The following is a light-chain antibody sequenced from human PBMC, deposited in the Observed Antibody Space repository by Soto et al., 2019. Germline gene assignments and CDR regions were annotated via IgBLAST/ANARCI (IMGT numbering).Light chain of an antibody. CDR1: QSVSSSF. V-gene: IGKV3-20*01. CDR2: GAS. CDR3: HQYASSPRT. Sequence: EIVLTQSPGTLSLSPGERATLSCRASQSVSSSFLAWYQQKPGQAPRLLIYGASSRATGIPDRFSGSGSGTEFTLTISRLEPEDFAVFYCHQYASSPRTFGQGTRVEIK. J-gene: IGKJ1*01.